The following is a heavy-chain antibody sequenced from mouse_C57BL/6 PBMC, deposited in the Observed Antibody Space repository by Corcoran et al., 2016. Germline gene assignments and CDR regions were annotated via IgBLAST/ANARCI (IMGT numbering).Heavy chain of an antibody. J-gene: IGHJ1*03. V-gene: IGHV9-3*01. Sequence: QIQLVQSGPELKKPGETVKISCKASGYTFTTYGMSWGKQAPGKGLKWMGWINTYSGVPTYADDFKGRFAFSLETSASTAYLQINNLKNEDTATYFCARYDYGSSHSGWYFDVWGTGTTVTVSS. CDR2: INTYSGVP. D-gene: IGHD1-1*01. CDR3: ARYDYGSSHSGWYFDV. CDR1: GYTFTTYG.